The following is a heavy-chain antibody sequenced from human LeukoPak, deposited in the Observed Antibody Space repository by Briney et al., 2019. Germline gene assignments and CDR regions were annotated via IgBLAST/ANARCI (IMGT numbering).Heavy chain of an antibody. J-gene: IGHJ4*02. CDR3: AKGHIVGAITEFDY. CDR1: GFTFDDYT. CDR2: ISWDGGST. D-gene: IGHD1-26*01. V-gene: IGHV3-43*01. Sequence: GGSLRLSCAASGFTFDDYTMHWVRQTPGKGLELVSLISWDGGSTYYADSVKGRFTISRDNSKNSLYLQMNSLRTEDTALYYCAKGHIVGAITEFDYWGQGTLVTVSS.